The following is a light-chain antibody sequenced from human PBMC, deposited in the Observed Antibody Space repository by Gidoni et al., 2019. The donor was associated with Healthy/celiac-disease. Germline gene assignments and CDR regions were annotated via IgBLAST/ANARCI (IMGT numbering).Light chain of an antibody. CDR1: QSVSSN. CDR3: QQYNNWPPYT. Sequence: EIVMTQSQATLSVSPGERATLSCRASQSVSSNLAWYQQKPGQAPRLLIYGASTRATGIPARFSGSGSGTEFTLTISSLQSEDFAVYYCQQYNNWPPYTFGQXTKLEIK. V-gene: IGKV3-15*01. CDR2: GAS. J-gene: IGKJ2*01.